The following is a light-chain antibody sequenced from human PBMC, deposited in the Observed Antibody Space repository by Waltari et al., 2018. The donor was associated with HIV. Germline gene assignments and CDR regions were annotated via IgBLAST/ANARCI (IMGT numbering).Light chain of an antibody. CDR2: KAS. Sequence: DIQMTQSPSTLSASVGDRAILTCRASQSINAWLAWYQQIPGKAPRLLIYKASNLQSGVPSRFSGSVSGTEFTLTISSLQPDDFATYYCQQYNNFPATFGPGTKVDIK. J-gene: IGKJ3*01. V-gene: IGKV1-5*03. CDR3: QQYNNFPAT. CDR1: QSINAW.